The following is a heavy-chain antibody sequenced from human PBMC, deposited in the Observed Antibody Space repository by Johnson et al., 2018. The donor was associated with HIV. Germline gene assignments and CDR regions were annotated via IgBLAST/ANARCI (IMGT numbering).Heavy chain of an antibody. Sequence: QVQLVESGGGLVKPGGSLRLSCAASGFTFSDYYMSWIRQAPGRGLEWVAVISYDGGNRYYADSVKGRFTISRDSSKTTLYLKMNSLRPDDTAVYYCARGRKDIAVVDGLDTDAFDTWGQGTVVTVSS. D-gene: IGHD2-2*01. V-gene: IGHV3-30*01. CDR3: ARGRKDIAVVDGLDTDAFDT. CDR1: GFTFSDYY. J-gene: IGHJ3*02. CDR2: ISYDGGNR.